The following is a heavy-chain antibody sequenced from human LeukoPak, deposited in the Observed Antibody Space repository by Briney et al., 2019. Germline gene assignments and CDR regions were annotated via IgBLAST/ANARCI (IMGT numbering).Heavy chain of an antibody. D-gene: IGHD3-16*02. V-gene: IGHV3-66*01. CDR1: GFTVSDYY. J-gene: IGHJ4*02. CDR2: IHSGGTT. Sequence: GGSLRLSCAASGFTVSDYYMSWVRQAPGKGLEWVSLIHSGGTTYYTDSVKGRFTISRDNSKNTLYLQMNSLTIEDTAVYYCAFGRYPFDYWGQGILVTVSS. CDR3: AFGRYPFDY.